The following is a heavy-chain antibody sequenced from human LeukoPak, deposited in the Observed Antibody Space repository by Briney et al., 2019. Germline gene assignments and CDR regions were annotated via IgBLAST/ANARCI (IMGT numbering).Heavy chain of an antibody. CDR2: ISGSGGGT. J-gene: IGHJ1*01. V-gene: IGHV3-23*01. CDR3: AKGLVGTEYFQH. CDR1: GFTFSSYA. Sequence: GGSLRLSCAASGFTFSSYAMSWVRQAPGKGQEWISTISGSGGGTYYADSVKGRFTISRDNSKNTLSLQMNSLRAEDTAVYHCAKGLVGTEYFQHWGQGTLVTVSS. D-gene: IGHD2-8*02.